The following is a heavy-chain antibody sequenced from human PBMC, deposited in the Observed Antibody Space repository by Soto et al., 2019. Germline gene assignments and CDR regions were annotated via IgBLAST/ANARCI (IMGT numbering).Heavy chain of an antibody. D-gene: IGHD5-18*01. J-gene: IGHJ6*02. V-gene: IGHV1-18*01. CDR1: GYTFTSYG. Sequence: QVQLVQSGAEVKKPGASVKVSCKASGYTFTSYGISWVRQATGQWLEWMGWISAYNGNTNYAHKLQGRVTMTTDSSTSTAYMELRSLRSDDTAVYYCARDGVDTATGYYYGMDVWGQGTTVTVSS. CDR2: ISAYNGNT. CDR3: ARDGVDTATGYYYGMDV.